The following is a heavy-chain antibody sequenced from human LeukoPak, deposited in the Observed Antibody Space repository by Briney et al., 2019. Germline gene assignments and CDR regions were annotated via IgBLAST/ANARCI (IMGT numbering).Heavy chain of an antibody. CDR1: GFTFSSYW. V-gene: IGHV3-7*05. D-gene: IGHD3-10*01. Sequence: GGSLRLSCAASGFTFSSYWMSWVRRAAGKGLEWVANIKNDGSEKYYADSVKGRFTISRDNAKNSLYLQMNSLRAEDTALYYCARDTSEDYYGSGIDYWGQGTLVTVSS. CDR3: ARDTSEDYYGSGIDY. J-gene: IGHJ4*02. CDR2: IKNDGSEK.